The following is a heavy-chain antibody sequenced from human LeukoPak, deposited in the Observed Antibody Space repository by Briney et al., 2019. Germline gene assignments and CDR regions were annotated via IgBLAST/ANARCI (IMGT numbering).Heavy chain of an antibody. Sequence: GGSLRLSCAASGFTFSSYAMSWVRQAPGKGLEWVSTISGRGGSTYYADSVKGRFTISVDNSKNTLNLQMNSLTAGDTAVYYCASGPTSGLDYWGQGTLVTVSS. J-gene: IGHJ4*02. CDR1: GFTFSSYA. D-gene: IGHD6-25*01. CDR3: ASGPTSGLDY. V-gene: IGHV3-23*01. CDR2: ISGRGGST.